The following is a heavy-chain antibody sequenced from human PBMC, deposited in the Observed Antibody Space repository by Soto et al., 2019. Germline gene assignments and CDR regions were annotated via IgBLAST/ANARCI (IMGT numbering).Heavy chain of an antibody. D-gene: IGHD4-17*01. Sequence: QVQLMQSGAEVRKPGASVRLSCETSGYNFNQYYIHWVRQAPGQGLEWMGIINLRGDTTEYAHKFRGRVTVTGGTSTRTAYMELRSLRSDDTAIYFCARGPDDSDVPRWDYWGQGTLVTVSS. V-gene: IGHV1-46*02. CDR3: ARGPDDSDVPRWDY. CDR1: GYNFNQYY. CDR2: INLRGDTT. J-gene: IGHJ4*02.